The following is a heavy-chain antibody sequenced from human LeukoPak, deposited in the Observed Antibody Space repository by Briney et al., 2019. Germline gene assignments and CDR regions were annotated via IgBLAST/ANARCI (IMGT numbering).Heavy chain of an antibody. CDR3: ARVTDSSGWYGGDYFDY. D-gene: IGHD6-19*01. V-gene: IGHV4-39*07. J-gene: IGHJ4*02. CDR1: GGSISSSSYY. Sequence: PSETLSLTCTVSGGSISSSSYYWGWIRQPPGKGLEWIGSIYYSGSTYYNPSLKSRVTISVDTSKNQFSLKLSSVTAADTAVYYCARVTDSSGWYGGDYFDYWGQGTLVTVSS. CDR2: IYYSGST.